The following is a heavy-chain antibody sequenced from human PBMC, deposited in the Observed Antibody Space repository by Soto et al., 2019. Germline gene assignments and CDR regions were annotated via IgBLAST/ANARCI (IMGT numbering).Heavy chain of an antibody. D-gene: IGHD3-9*01. J-gene: IGHJ4*02. Sequence: GPLRHSCAVSEFTFTRYTMNRVLQAPGKGLEWVSAISGSGGSTYYADSVKGRFTISRDNSKNTLYLQMNSLRAEDTAVYYCAKLRYFDWLLDYWGQGNLVTVSS. CDR1: EFTFTRYT. CDR2: ISGSGGST. CDR3: AKLRYFDWLLDY. V-gene: IGHV3-23*01.